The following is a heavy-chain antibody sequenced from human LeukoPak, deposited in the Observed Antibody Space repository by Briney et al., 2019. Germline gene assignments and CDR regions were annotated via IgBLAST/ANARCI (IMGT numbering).Heavy chain of an antibody. D-gene: IGHD3-22*01. CDR2: INAGNGNT. Sequence: ASVKVSCKASGYTFTSYAMHWVRQAPGQRLEWMGWINAGNGNTKYSQEFQGRVTITADKSTSTAYMELSSLRSEDTAVYYCARDNYYDSSGYTTWGQGTLVTVSS. CDR1: GYTFTSYA. CDR3: ARDNYYDSSGYTT. V-gene: IGHV1-3*03. J-gene: IGHJ5*02.